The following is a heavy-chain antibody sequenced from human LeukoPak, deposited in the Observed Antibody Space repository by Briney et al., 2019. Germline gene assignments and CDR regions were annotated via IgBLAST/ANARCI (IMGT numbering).Heavy chain of an antibody. D-gene: IGHD5-24*01. Sequence: PGGSLRLSCAASGFTFSNYWLTWVRQAPGQGLEWVANIKQDGSEKHYVDSVKGRLTISRDNAKNSLYLQMNSLRAEDTAVYYCARDRQFAYWGQGTLVTVSS. CDR1: GFTFSNYW. CDR2: IKQDGSEK. CDR3: ARDRQFAY. J-gene: IGHJ4*02. V-gene: IGHV3-7*01.